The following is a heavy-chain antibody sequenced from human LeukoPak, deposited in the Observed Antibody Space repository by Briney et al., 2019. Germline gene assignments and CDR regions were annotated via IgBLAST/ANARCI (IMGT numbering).Heavy chain of an antibody. D-gene: IGHD5-24*01. V-gene: IGHV3-21*01. CDR3: ASGRDGYNDYFDF. J-gene: IGHJ4*02. CDR2: ITKNSNYM. Sequence: PGRSLRLSCVASGLTFNTYSMNWVRQSPGRGLEWVSSITKNSNYMTYADSLKGRFTISRDNAKNSLYLQMNSLRAEDTAIYFCASGRDGYNDYFDFWGQGTLVTVSS. CDR1: GLTFNTYS.